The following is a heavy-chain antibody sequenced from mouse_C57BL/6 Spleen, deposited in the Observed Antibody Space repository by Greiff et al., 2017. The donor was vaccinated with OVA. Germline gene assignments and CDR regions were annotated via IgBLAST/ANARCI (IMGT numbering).Heavy chain of an antibody. Sequence: VQLQQSGTELVKPGASVKLSCKASGYTFTSYWMHWVKQRPGQGLEWIGNINPSNGGTNYNEKFKSKATLTVDKSSSTAYMQLSSLTSEDSAVYYCARDYSNFDWYFDVWGTGTTVTVSS. CDR1: GYTFTSYW. CDR3: ARDYSNFDWYFDV. J-gene: IGHJ1*03. D-gene: IGHD2-5*01. CDR2: INPSNGGT. V-gene: IGHV1-53*01.